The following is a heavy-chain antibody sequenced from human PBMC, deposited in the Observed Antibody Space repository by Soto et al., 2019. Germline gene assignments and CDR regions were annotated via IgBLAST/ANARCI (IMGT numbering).Heavy chain of an antibody. CDR1: GGSISRGYYY. CDR3: ARHSNEYRKSLDY. Sequence: PSETLSLTRPVSGGSISRGYYYRSLIRQPPGKGLEWIGYIYYSGSTYYNPSLKSRVTISVDTSKNQFSLKLSSVTAADTAVYYCARHSNEYRKSLDYWGQGILVTVSS. V-gene: IGHV4-30-4*01. D-gene: IGHD6-13*01. J-gene: IGHJ4*02. CDR2: IYYSGST.